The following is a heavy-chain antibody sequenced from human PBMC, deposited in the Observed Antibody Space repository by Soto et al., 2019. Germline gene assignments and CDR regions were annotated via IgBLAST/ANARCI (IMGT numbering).Heavy chain of an antibody. D-gene: IGHD2-8*01. CDR3: ASAMANYFDY. Sequence: QVQLQESGPGLVKPSQTLSVTCTVSGGSVSSDDYSWSWIRQHPGKGLEWIGYIRDSGSTYYNPSHEGRVTISVDTSKNQFSLRLRSVTAEDTAVYYCASAMANYFDYWGQGTLVTASS. J-gene: IGHJ4*02. CDR1: GGSVSSDDYS. V-gene: IGHV4-31*03. CDR2: IRDSGST.